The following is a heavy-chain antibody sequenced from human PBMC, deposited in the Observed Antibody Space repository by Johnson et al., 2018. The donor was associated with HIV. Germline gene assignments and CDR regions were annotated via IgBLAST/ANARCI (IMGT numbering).Heavy chain of an antibody. CDR2: ISYDGSNK. Sequence: QVQLVESGGGLVKPGGSLRLSCAASGFKFSSYAMHWVRQAPGKGLEWVAVISYDGSNKAYADSVKVRFTISRDNSKNTVYLQMNSLRAEDTAVYYCAREQLVGGFDIWGQGTMVTVSS. CDR1: GFKFSSYA. D-gene: IGHD6-13*01. V-gene: IGHV3-30*04. CDR3: AREQLVGGFDI. J-gene: IGHJ3*02.